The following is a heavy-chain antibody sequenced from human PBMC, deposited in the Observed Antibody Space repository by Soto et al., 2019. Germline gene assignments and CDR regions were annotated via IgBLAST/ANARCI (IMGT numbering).Heavy chain of an antibody. Sequence: GGSLRLSCAASGFTFSSYGMHWVRQAPGKGLEWVAVIWYDGSNKYYADSVKGRFTISRDNSKNTLYLQMNSLRAEDTAVYYCASCSSGCLDAFDIWGQGTMVTVSS. D-gene: IGHD6-19*01. CDR1: GFTFSSYG. CDR3: ASCSSGCLDAFDI. J-gene: IGHJ3*02. CDR2: IWYDGSNK. V-gene: IGHV3-33*01.